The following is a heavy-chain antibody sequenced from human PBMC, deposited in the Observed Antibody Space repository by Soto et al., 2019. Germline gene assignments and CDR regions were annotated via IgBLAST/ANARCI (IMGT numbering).Heavy chain of an antibody. CDR1: GFTFSNAW. D-gene: IGHD4-17*01. CDR3: AKEPGADFGDYCDL. J-gene: IGHJ4*02. CDR2: IKSTTDGGTT. V-gene: IGHV3-15*07. Sequence: EVQLVESGGGLVKPGGSLRLSCAASGFTFSNAWMNWVRQAPGKGLEWVGRIKSTTDGGTTDYAAPVKGRFTISRDDSKNTLYLQMKSLGAEDTALYYCAKEPGADFGDYCDLWGQGTLVTVSS.